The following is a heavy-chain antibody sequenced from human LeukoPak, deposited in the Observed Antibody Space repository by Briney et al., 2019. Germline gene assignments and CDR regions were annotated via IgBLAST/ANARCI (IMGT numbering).Heavy chain of an antibody. CDR2: ISGSGGST. CDR3: AKDRSNYGSGSYYNVGWYFDL. V-gene: IGHV3-23*01. CDR1: GFTFRSYA. D-gene: IGHD3-10*01. J-gene: IGHJ2*01. Sequence: GGSLRLSCAGSGFTFRSYAMSWVRQSPVKGLEWVSAISGSGGSTYYADSVKGRFTISRDNSKNTLYLQMNSLRAEDTAVYYCAKDRSNYGSGSYYNVGWYFDLWGRGTLVTVSS.